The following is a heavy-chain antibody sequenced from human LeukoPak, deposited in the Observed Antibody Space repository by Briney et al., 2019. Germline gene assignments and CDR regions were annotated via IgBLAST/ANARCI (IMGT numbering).Heavy chain of an antibody. Sequence: PGGSLRLSCAASGFTFSTYWMHWVRQAPGKGLEWVSRIESGGSRTRYADSVKGRFTVSRDNAKNTLYLQMNSLRAEDTAVYYCASAAGAYDNWGQGTLVTVSS. CDR3: ASAAGAYDN. CDR1: GFTFSTYW. V-gene: IGHV3-74*01. CDR2: IESGGSRT. J-gene: IGHJ4*02. D-gene: IGHD6-13*01.